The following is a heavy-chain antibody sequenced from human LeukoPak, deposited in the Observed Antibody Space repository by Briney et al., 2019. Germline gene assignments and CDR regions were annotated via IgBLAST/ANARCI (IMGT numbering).Heavy chain of an antibody. CDR3: AKSSTYSSGLYFDY. V-gene: IGHV3-23*01. Sequence: GGSLRLSCAASGFTFSSYAMSWVRQAPGKGLEWVSAISGSGGSTYYADSMKGRFTISRDNSKNTLYLQMNSLRAEDTAVYYCAKSSTYSSGLYFDYWGQGTLVTVSS. CDR1: GFTFSSYA. J-gene: IGHJ4*02. CDR2: ISGSGGST. D-gene: IGHD6-19*01.